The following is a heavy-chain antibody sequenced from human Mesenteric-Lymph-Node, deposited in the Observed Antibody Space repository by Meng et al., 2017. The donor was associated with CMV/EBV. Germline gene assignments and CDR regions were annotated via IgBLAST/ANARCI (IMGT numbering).Heavy chain of an antibody. CDR2: IYYSGST. CDR1: VGSISSSSYY. CDR3: ARDGDYYDSSGYNPFDY. V-gene: IGHV4-39*07. J-gene: IGHJ4*02. D-gene: IGHD3-22*01. Sequence: QLQLQESGPGLVKPSEALSLARTVSVGSISSSSYYWGWIRQPPGKGLEWIGSIYYSGSTYYNPSLKSRVTISVDTSKNQFSLKLSSVTAADTAVYYCARDGDYYDSSGYNPFDYWGQGTLVTVSS.